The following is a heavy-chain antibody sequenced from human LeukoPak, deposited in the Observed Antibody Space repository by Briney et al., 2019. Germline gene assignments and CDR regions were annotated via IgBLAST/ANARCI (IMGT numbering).Heavy chain of an antibody. J-gene: IGHJ4*02. CDR1: GFTFDDYA. Sequence: PGGSLRLSCAAPGFTFDDYAMHWVRQAPGKGLEWVSLISGDGGSTYYADSVKGRFTISRDNSKNSLYLQMNSLRTEDTALYYCAKDIWPGWWLQLDYWGQGTLVTVSS. V-gene: IGHV3-43*02. CDR2: ISGDGGST. CDR3: AKDIWPGWWLQLDY. D-gene: IGHD5-24*01.